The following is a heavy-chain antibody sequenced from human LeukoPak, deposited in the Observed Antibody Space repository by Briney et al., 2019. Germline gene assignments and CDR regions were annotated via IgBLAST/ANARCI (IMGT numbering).Heavy chain of an antibody. CDR1: GFTFSSYS. D-gene: IGHD1-26*01. Sequence: GGSLRLSCAASGFTFSSYSMNWVRPAPGKGLEWVSYISSSSSTIYYADSVKGRFTISRDNAKNSLYLQMNSLRAEDTAVYYCARVLGASLYYFDYWGQGTLVTVSS. J-gene: IGHJ4*02. CDR3: ARVLGASLYYFDY. V-gene: IGHV3-48*01. CDR2: ISSSSSTI.